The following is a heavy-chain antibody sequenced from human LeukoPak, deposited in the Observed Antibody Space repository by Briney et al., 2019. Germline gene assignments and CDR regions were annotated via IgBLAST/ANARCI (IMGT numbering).Heavy chain of an antibody. D-gene: IGHD6-13*01. Sequence: SETLSLTCTVSGGSISSYYWSWIRQPPGKGLEWIGYIYYSGSTNYNPSLKSRVTISVDTSKNQFSLKLSSVTAADTAVYYCARMGLYGSSWYAAGYWGQGTLVTVSS. CDR1: GGSISSYY. CDR3: ARMGLYGSSWYAAGY. CDR2: IYYSGST. V-gene: IGHV4-59*01. J-gene: IGHJ4*02.